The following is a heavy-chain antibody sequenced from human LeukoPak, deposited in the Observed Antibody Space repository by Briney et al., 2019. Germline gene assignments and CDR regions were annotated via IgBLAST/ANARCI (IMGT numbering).Heavy chain of an antibody. CDR3: ARMDVVVPAASEGFDY. V-gene: IGHV3-30*03. CDR1: GFTFSSYG. J-gene: IGHJ4*02. Sequence: PGGSLRLSCAASGFTFSSYGMHWVRQAPGKGLEWVAVISYDGSNKYYADSVKGRFTISRDNAKNTLYLQMNSLRAEDTAVYYCARMDVVVPAASEGFDYWGQGTLVTVSS. CDR2: ISYDGSNK. D-gene: IGHD2-2*01.